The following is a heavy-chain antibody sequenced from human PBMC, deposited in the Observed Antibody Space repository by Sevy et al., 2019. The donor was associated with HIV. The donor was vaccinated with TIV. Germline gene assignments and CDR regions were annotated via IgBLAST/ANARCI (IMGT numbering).Heavy chain of an antibody. CDR2: IYSGGSR. J-gene: IGHJ6*02. V-gene: IGHV3-53*01. CDR1: GFTVSSNY. CDR3: ARDRSRQYGMDV. Sequence: GGSLRLSCAASGFTVSSNYMSWVRQAPGKGLEWVSVIYSGGSRYYADSVKGRFTISRDNSKNTLYLQMNSLRAEDTAVYYCARDRSRQYGMDVWGQGTTVTVSS.